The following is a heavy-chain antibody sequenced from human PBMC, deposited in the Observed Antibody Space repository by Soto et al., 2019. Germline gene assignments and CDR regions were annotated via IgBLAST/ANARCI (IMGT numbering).Heavy chain of an antibody. CDR3: AREGHEGWFDP. J-gene: IGHJ5*02. CDR1: GFTFTTYG. V-gene: IGHV3-33*01. CDR2: IWSDGSNR. Sequence: QVQLVESGGGVVQPGRSLRLSCAASGFTFTTYGLHWVRQAPGKGLEWVALIWSDGSNRYYADSVKGRFNISRDNFKNTLYQQMNSLRAEDTAVYYCAREGHEGWFDPWGQGTLVTVSS.